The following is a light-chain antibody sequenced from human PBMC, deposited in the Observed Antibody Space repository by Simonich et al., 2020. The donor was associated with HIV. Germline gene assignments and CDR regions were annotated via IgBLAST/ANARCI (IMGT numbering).Light chain of an antibody. V-gene: IGLV2-8*01. CDR1: SRDVGGSTY. J-gene: IGLJ2*01. CDR3: SSYAGSNNLV. CDR2: EVS. Sequence: QSALTQPPSASGSPGQSVTISCTGTSRDVGGSTYVSWYQQHPGKAPKLMIYEVSKRPSGVPDRFSGSKSGNTASLTVSGLQAEDESDYYCSSYAGSNNLVFGGGTKLTVL.